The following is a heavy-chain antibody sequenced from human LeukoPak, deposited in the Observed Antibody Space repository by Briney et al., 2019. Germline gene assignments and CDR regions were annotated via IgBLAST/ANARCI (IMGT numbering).Heavy chain of an antibody. CDR3: AKEQRAYSGYVVGSCFDP. D-gene: IGHD5-12*01. CDR1: GFTFSSYD. Sequence: GGSLRLSCAASGFTFSSYDMHWVRQATGKGLEWVSAIGTAGDTYYPGSVKGRFTISRENAKNSLYLQMNSLRAEDTAIYYCAKEQRAYSGYVVGSCFDPWGQGSLVTVSS. CDR2: IGTAGDT. V-gene: IGHV3-13*01. J-gene: IGHJ5*02.